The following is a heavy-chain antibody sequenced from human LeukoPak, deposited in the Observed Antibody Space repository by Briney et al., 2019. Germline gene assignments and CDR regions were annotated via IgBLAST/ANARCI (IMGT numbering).Heavy chain of an antibody. J-gene: IGHJ3*02. Sequence: GGSLRLSCAASGFTFDDYAMHWVRQAPGKGLEWVSTISGSGGSTYYAGSVKGRFTISRDNSKNTLYLPMNRLRAEDTAVYYCAKIYSSGWGEAFDIWGQGTMVTVSS. V-gene: IGHV3-23*01. CDR2: ISGSGGST. D-gene: IGHD6-19*01. CDR1: GFTFDDYA. CDR3: AKIYSSGWGEAFDI.